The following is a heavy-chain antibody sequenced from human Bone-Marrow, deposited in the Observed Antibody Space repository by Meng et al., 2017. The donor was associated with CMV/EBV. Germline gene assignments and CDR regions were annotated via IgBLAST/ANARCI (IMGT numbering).Heavy chain of an antibody. CDR2: MNPNSGNT. Sequence: GESLKISCKASGCTFTSYDINWVRQAPGQGLEWMGWMNPNSGNTGYAQKFQGRVTMTRNTSIGTAYMELSSLRSEDTAVYYCARGPERSNWFDPWGQGTLVTVSS. D-gene: IGHD1-1*01. CDR1: GCTFTSYD. CDR3: ARGPERSNWFDP. J-gene: IGHJ5*02. V-gene: IGHV1-8*01.